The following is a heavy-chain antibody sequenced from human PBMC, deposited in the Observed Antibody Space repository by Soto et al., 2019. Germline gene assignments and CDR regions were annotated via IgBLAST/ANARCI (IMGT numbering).Heavy chain of an antibody. J-gene: IGHJ5*02. CDR1: GFSFSDYY. D-gene: IGHD2-15*01. CDR2: ISGSGDNI. V-gene: IGHV3-11*01. CDR3: ARGACITCYYDDWFDT. Sequence: QVQLVESGGGLVKPGGSLRVSCAAYGFSFSDYYMTWIRQAPGKGLEWDSYISGSGDNIYYADSVKGRFTISRDNAKNSLYLQMDSLRVEDTAVYYCARGACITCYYDDWFDTWGQGPLVTVSS.